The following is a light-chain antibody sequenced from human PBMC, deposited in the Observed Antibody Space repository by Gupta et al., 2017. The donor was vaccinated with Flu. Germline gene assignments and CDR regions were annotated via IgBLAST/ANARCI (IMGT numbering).Light chain of an antibody. V-gene: IGLV2-8*01. CDR3: SSYAGNNNYV. CDR2: EVN. J-gene: IGLJ1*01. CDR1: SSDVGSSKY. Sequence: QSALPQPPPASGSPGRSVTISSTGTSSDVGSSKYVSWYQQHPGKAPKVVIYEVNKRPSGVPGRFSGSKSGNTASLTVSGLQAADEADYYCSSYAGNNNYVFGTGTQVTVL.